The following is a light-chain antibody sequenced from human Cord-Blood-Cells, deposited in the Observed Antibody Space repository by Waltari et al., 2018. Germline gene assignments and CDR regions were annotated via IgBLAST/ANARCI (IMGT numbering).Light chain of an antibody. J-gene: IGKJ4*01. Sequence: DIVLTQSPATLSLSPGERATLSCRASQSVSSYLAWYQQKPGQAPRLLIYDASNRATGIPARFSGSVSGTDFTLTISSLEPEDFAVYYCQQRSNCPLTFGGGTKVEIK. CDR1: QSVSSY. CDR3: QQRSNCPLT. CDR2: DAS. V-gene: IGKV3-11*01.